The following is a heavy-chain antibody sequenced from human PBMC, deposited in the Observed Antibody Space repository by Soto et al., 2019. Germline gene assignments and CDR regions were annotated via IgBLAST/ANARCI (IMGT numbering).Heavy chain of an antibody. CDR1: GGTVASSHW. D-gene: IGHD2-21*02. CDR2: VYHTGYT. CDR3: AREIVTAGGNNYFDP. V-gene: IGHV4-4*02. Sequence: QVQLQESGPRLVKPSGSLSLTCGVSGGTVASSHWWSWVRQSPGGGLEWIGNVYHTGYTNFNPSPQRRVTISVDKSNNKFSLRLNSLTAADTAGYFCAREIVTAGGNNYFDPWGPGTLVTFSS. J-gene: IGHJ5*02.